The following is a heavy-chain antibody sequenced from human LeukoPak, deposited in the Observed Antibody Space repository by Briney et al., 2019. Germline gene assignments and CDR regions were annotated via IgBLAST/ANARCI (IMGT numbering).Heavy chain of an antibody. CDR1: GYSISSGYY. D-gene: IGHD3-22*01. CDR2: IYHSGST. V-gene: IGHV4-38-2*01. CDR3: ARGGLPSVVVFDY. Sequence: PSETLSLXCAVSGYSISSGYYWGWIRQPPGTGLEWIGSIYHSGSTYYNPSLKSRVTISVDTSKNQFSLKLSSVTAADTAVYYCARGGLPSVVVFDYWGQGTLVTVSS. J-gene: IGHJ4*02.